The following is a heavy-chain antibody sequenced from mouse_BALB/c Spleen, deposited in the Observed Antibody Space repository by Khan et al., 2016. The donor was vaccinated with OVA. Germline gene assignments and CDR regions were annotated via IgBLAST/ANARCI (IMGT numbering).Heavy chain of an antibody. CDR3: TRGGLRRGGAIDY. CDR1: GYTFTSYY. Sequence: QIQLVQSGAVLVKPGASVKLSCQASGYTFTSYYIYWVKQGPGQGLEWIGEINPSEGDTSFNEKFKNKATLAVDKSSSTAYLQLSSLTSDDSAVFYCTRGGLRRGGAIDYWGQGTSVTVSS. D-gene: IGHD2-4*01. V-gene: IGHV1S81*02. J-gene: IGHJ4*01. CDR2: INPSEGDT.